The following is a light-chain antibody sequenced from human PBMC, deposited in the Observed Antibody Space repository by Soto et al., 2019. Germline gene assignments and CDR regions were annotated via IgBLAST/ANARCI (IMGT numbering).Light chain of an antibody. Sequence: EIVLTQSPGTLSLSPGERATLSCRASQSVSSSYLAWYQQKPGQAPRLLFYGASSRAIGIPDRFSGSGSGTDFALTISRLEPEDFAVHYCQQYGSSPLTFGGGTKVEIK. J-gene: IGKJ4*01. CDR1: QSVSSSY. V-gene: IGKV3-20*01. CDR3: QQYGSSPLT. CDR2: GAS.